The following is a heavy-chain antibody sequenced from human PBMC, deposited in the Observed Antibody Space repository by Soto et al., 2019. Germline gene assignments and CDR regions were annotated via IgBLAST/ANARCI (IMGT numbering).Heavy chain of an antibody. CDR2: ISGSGITT. CDR3: AKGRRTNCPFLCDN. Sequence: EVQLVESGGGLVQPGGSMRLSCVGSGFTFDNYAMNWVRLLPGKGLEWVSPISGSGITTYYADSLKGRFTISRNDSKKTLYLHMERLRADDAAIYYCAKGRRTNCPFLCDNWGQGTLVTVSS. V-gene: IGHV3-23*04. CDR1: GFTFDNYA. D-gene: IGHD7-27*01. J-gene: IGHJ4*02.